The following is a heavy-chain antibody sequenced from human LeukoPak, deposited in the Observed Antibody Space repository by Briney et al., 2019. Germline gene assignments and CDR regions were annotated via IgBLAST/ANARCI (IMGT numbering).Heavy chain of an antibody. CDR2: FHYSGST. D-gene: IGHD1-26*01. CDR3: ARRRSSRWELLVMTQEFDY. J-gene: IGHJ4*02. V-gene: IGHV4-59*08. CDR1: GASISSYY. Sequence: PSETLSLTCTVSGASISSYYWTWIRQPPGKGLECIGYFHYSGSTNYNPSLKSRVTISVDTSKKQFSLRLTSVSAADTAVYYCARRRSSRWELLVMTQEFDYWGQGTLVTVSS.